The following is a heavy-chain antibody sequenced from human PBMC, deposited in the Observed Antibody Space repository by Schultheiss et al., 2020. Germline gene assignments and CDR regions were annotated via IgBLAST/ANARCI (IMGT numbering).Heavy chain of an antibody. Sequence: ASVKVSFKASGSTFTSYYMHWVRQAPGQGLEWMGIINPSGGSTSYAQKFQGRVTMTRDTSTSTVYMELSSLRSEDTAVYYCARDRGVGWSGYSYYYYGMDVWGQGTTVTVSS. CDR3: ARDRGVGWSGYSYYYYGMDV. D-gene: IGHD3-3*01. CDR1: GSTFTSYY. J-gene: IGHJ6*02. CDR2: INPSGGST. V-gene: IGHV1-46*01.